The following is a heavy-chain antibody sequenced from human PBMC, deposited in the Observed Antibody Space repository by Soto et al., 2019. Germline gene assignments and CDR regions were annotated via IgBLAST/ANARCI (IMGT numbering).Heavy chain of an antibody. V-gene: IGHV1-2*04. J-gene: IGHJ6*02. CDR3: ARAGDRNPTYYYYYGMDV. D-gene: IGHD2-21*01. CDR1: GHTFTGYY. CDR2: INPNSGGT. Sequence: ASVNVSCKASGHTFTGYYMHWVRQAPGQGLEWMGWINPNSGGTNYAQKFQGWVTMTRDTSISTAYMELSRLRSDDTAVYYCARAGDRNPTYYYYYGMDVWGQGTTVTVSS.